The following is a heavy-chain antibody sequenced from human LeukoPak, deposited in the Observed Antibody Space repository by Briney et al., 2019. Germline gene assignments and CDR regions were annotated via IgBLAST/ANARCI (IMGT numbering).Heavy chain of an antibody. Sequence: SETLSLTCTVSGGSISGSTYYWGWIRQPPGKGLEWIGSIYYSGRTYYNPSLTSRVTIFVDTSKKQFSLKLSSVTAADTAVYYCTRGSIAYYYMDVWGKGTTVTISS. D-gene: IGHD3-22*01. CDR2: IYYSGRT. CDR1: GGSISGSTYY. V-gene: IGHV4-39*07. CDR3: TRGSIAYYYMDV. J-gene: IGHJ6*03.